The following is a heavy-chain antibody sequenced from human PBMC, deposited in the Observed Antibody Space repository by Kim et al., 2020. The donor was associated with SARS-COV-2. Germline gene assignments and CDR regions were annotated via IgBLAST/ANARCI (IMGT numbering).Heavy chain of an antibody. V-gene: IGHV3-9*01. D-gene: IGHD1-20*01. Sequence: YADSVKGRFTISRDNAKNSLYLQMNSLRVEDTALYYCAKGVTGTLDAFDIWGQGTMVTVSS. J-gene: IGHJ3*02. CDR3: AKGVTGTLDAFDI.